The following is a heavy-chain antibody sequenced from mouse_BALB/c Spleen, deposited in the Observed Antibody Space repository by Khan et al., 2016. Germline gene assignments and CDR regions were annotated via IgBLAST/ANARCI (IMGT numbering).Heavy chain of an antibody. CDR2: INPGSSTI. J-gene: IGHJ4*01. CDR1: GFDFSRYW. D-gene: IGHD1-1*01. V-gene: IGHV4-2*02. CDR3: AGSSHYALDY. Sequence: EVKLLESGGGLVQPGGSLNLSCAASGFDFSRYWMSWARQAPGKGQEWIGEINPGSSTITYTPSLKDKFIISRDNAKNTLYLQMSKVRSEDTALYYCAGSSHYALDYWGQGTSVTVSS.